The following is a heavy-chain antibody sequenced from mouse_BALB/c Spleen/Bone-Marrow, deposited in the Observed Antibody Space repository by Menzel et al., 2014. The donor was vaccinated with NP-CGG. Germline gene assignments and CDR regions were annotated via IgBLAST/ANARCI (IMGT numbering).Heavy chain of an antibody. V-gene: IGHV1-5*01. J-gene: IGHJ2*01. Sequence: EVKVVESGTVLARPGAAVKMSCKASGYTFSNYWMHWIKQRPGQGLEWIGTIHPGNSDTAYNQKFKGKAKLTAVTSTSTASMELSSLTNEDSAVYYCTTLARNNFDYWGQGTTLTVSS. CDR2: IHPGNSDT. CDR3: TTLARNNFDY. CDR1: GYTFSNYW. D-gene: IGHD3-1*01.